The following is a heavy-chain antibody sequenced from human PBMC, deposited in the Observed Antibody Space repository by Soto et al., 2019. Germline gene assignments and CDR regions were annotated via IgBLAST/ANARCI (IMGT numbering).Heavy chain of an antibody. Sequence: PGGSLRLSCAASGFTFSSYSMNWVRQAPGKGLEWVSSISSSSSYIYYADSVKGRFTISRDNAKNSLYLQMNSLRAEDTAVYYCARNLYYDSSGYYYLRAFDIWGQGTMVTVSS. CDR2: ISSSSSYI. CDR1: GFTFSSYS. D-gene: IGHD3-22*01. V-gene: IGHV3-21*01. CDR3: ARNLYYDSSGYYYLRAFDI. J-gene: IGHJ3*02.